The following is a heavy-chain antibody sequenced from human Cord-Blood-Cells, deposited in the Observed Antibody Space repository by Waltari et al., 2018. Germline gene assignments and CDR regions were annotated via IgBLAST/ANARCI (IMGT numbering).Heavy chain of an antibody. D-gene: IGHD2-15*01. CDR3: ARYCSGGSCYDAFDI. V-gene: IGHV4-39*01. CDR1: GGSISSSSYY. J-gene: IGHJ3*02. CDR2: IYYSGGT. Sequence: QLQLQESGPGLVKPSETLSLTCTVSGGSISSSSYYWGWIRQPPGKGLEWIRSIYYSGGTYDTPSLKSRVTISVDTSKNQFSLKLSSVTAADTAVYYCARYCSGGSCYDAFDIWGQGTMVTVSS.